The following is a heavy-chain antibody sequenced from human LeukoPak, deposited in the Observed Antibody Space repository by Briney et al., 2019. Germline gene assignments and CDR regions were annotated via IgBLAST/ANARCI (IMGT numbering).Heavy chain of an antibody. CDR2: IYYSGST. CDR3: ARPHRDSSGWRDAFDI. CDR1: GGSISSYY. D-gene: IGHD6-19*01. J-gene: IGHJ3*02. Sequence: SETLSLTCTVSGGSISSYYWSCIRQPPGKGLEWIGYIYYSGSTNYNPSLKSRVTISVDTSKNQFSLKLSSVTAADTAVYYCARPHRDSSGWRDAFDIWGQGTMVTVSS. V-gene: IGHV4-59*08.